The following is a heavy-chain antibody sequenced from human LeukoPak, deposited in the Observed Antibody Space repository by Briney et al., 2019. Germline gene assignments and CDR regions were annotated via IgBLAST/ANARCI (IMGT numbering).Heavy chain of an antibody. V-gene: IGHV1-18*04. CDR1: GYTFTSYG. J-gene: IGHJ4*02. Sequence: ASVKVSCKASGYTFTSYGISWVRQAPGHGLEWMGWISAYNGNTNYAQKLQGRVTMTTDTSTSTAYMELRSLRSDDTAVYYCARDSVCSGGSCYSHYFDYWGQGTLVTVSS. D-gene: IGHD2-15*01. CDR2: ISAYNGNT. CDR3: ARDSVCSGGSCYSHYFDY.